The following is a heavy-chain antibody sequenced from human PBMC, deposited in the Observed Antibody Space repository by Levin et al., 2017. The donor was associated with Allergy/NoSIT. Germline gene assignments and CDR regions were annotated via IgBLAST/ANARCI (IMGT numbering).Heavy chain of an antibody. Sequence: PGGSLRLSCAASGFTFSSYWMSWVRQAPGKGLEWVANIKLDGSEQHYVDSVKGRFTISRDDAKNSLYLQMNSLRAEDTAVYYCARGPGSRSYYIHWGQGTLVTVSS. V-gene: IGHV3-7*01. D-gene: IGHD3-10*01. J-gene: IGHJ4*02. CDR1: GFTFSSYW. CDR2: IKLDGSEQ. CDR3: ARGPGSRSYYIH.